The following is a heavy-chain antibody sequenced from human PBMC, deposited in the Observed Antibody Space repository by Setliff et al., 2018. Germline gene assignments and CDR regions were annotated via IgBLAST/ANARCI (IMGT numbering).Heavy chain of an antibody. D-gene: IGHD1-20*01. CDR3: ARVGLSGTSGYYYYMDV. V-gene: IGHV3-33*01. CDR2: IWYDGTNK. J-gene: IGHJ6*03. CDR1: GFTFGSYG. Sequence: PGGSLRLSCAASGFTFGSYGMHWVRQAPGKGLEWVAVIWYDGTNKFYADSVKGRFTISRDISKDTLYLQMNSLRAEDTAVYYCARVGLSGTSGYYYYMDVWGKGTTVTVSS.